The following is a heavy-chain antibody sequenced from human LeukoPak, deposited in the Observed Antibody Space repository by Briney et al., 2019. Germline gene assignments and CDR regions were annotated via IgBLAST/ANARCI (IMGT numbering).Heavy chain of an antibody. Sequence: SVKVCCKAAGGTFTSYAISWGRQAPGQGLEWRGGIIPIFGTANYAQKFQGRVTITADKSTSTAYMELSSLRSEDTAVYYCARDHYDYVWGSYRSPFDYWGQGTLVTVSS. CDR3: ARDHYDYVWGSYRSPFDY. J-gene: IGHJ4*02. D-gene: IGHD3-16*02. CDR1: GGTFTSYA. CDR2: IIPIFGTA. V-gene: IGHV1-69*06.